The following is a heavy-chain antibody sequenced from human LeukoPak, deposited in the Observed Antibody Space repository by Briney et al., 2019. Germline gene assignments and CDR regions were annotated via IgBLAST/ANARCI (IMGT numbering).Heavy chain of an antibody. CDR1: GYTFTGYY. D-gene: IGHD6-13*01. CDR2: INPNSGGT. V-gene: IGHV1-2*02. J-gene: IGHJ6*04. CDR3: ARRGSSSWCGMDV. Sequence: ASVKVSCKASGYTFTGYYVHWVRQAPGQGLEWMGWINPNSGGTNYAQKFQGRVTMTRDTSISTAYMELSRLRSDDTAVYYCARRGSSSWCGMDVWGKGTTVTVSS.